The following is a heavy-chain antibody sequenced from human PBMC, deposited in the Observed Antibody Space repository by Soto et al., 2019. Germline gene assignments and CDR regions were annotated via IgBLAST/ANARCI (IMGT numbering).Heavy chain of an antibody. J-gene: IGHJ6*02. D-gene: IGHD3-10*01. V-gene: IGHV3-30*18. Sequence: QVQLVESGGGVVQPGRSLRLSCAASGFTFSSYGMHWVRQAPGKGLEWVAVISYDGSNKYYADSVKGRFTISRDNSKDTLYLQMNSLRAEHTAVYHCAKGLYRFGGLYYYYYGMDVWGQGTTVTVSS. CDR3: AKGLYRFGGLYYYYYGMDV. CDR2: ISYDGSNK. CDR1: GFTFSSYG.